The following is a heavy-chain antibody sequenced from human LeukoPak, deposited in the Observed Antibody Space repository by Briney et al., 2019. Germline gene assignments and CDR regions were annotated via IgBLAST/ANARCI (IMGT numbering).Heavy chain of an antibody. D-gene: IGHD3-22*01. CDR2: VSDSGGNT. V-gene: IGHV3-23*01. J-gene: IGHJ4*02. CDR1: AFTFSSYA. CDR3: ARGTYYYDSSGLLDY. Sequence: GGSLRISCAASAFTFSSYAMSWVRQAPGKGLEWVSAVSDSGGNTYYADSVKGRFTISRDNAKNSLYLQMNSLRAEDTAVYYCARGTYYYDSSGLLDYWGQGTLVTVSS.